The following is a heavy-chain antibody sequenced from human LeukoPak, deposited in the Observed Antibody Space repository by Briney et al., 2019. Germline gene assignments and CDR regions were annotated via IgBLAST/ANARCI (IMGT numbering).Heavy chain of an antibody. V-gene: IGHV1-69*13. Sequence: ASVNVSCMASGGTFSSYAISWVRQAPGQGLEWMGGIIPIFGAANYAQKFQGRATITADESTSTAYMELSSLRSEDTAVYYCARDRYYDSSGYRAFYYYGMDVWGQGTTVTVSS. D-gene: IGHD3-22*01. J-gene: IGHJ6*02. CDR3: ARDRYYDSSGYRAFYYYGMDV. CDR2: IIPIFGAA. CDR1: GGTFSSYA.